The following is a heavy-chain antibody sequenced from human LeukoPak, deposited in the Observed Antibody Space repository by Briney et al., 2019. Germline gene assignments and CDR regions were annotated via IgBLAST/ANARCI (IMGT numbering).Heavy chain of an antibody. CDR2: ITGSGDTT. Sequence: GGSLRLSCAASGFTFSSYAMNWVRQAPGKGLEWVSSITGSGDTTYYADSVKGRFTISRDNSKNTLYLQMNSLRAEDTAVYYCAKEVSTYYYGSGTFDYWGQGTLVTVSS. CDR1: GFTFSSYA. CDR3: AKEVSTYYYGSGTFDY. J-gene: IGHJ4*02. D-gene: IGHD3-10*01. V-gene: IGHV3-23*01.